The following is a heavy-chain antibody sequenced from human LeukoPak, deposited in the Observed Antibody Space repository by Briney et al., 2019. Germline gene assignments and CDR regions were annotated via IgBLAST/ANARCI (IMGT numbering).Heavy chain of an antibody. CDR2: MSPNSGDT. D-gene: IGHD3-16*01. CDR3: VRTPPNWGADY. Sequence: ASVNVSCTASGYTFTSYDINWVRQATGQGLEWMGWMSPNSGDTGYAQEFQGRLTMTRDTSISTAYMELSSLRSEDTAVYYCVRTPPNWGADYWGQGTLVTVSS. V-gene: IGHV1-8*01. CDR1: GYTFTSYD. J-gene: IGHJ4*02.